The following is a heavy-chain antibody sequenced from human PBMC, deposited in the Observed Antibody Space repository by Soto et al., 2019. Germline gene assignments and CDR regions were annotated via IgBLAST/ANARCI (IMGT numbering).Heavy chain of an antibody. CDR2: ISANGQGI. CDR1: GFTFITYA. V-gene: IGHV3-23*01. J-gene: IGHJ4*02. D-gene: IGHD1-7*01. CDR3: AKDRNYPRDQFHY. Sequence: GGSLRLSCAASGFTFITYALSWVRQAPGKGLEWVSAISANGQGIYYADSVRGRFTISRDNSKDTIFLHMDSLRAEDTAVYYCAKDRNYPRDQFHYWGQGTLVTVSS.